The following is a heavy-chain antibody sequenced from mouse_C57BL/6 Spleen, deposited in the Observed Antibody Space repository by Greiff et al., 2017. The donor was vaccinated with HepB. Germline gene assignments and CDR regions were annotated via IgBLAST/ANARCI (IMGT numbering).Heavy chain of an antibody. V-gene: IGHV1-69*01. CDR3: ARPTVVNWYFDV. CDR1: GYTFPSYW. CDR2: IDPSDSYT. D-gene: IGHD1-1*01. J-gene: IGHJ1*03. Sequence: QVQLQQPGAELVMPGASVKLSCKASGYTFPSYWMHWVKQRPGQGLEWIGEIDPSDSYTNYNQKFKGKSTLTVDKSSSTAYMQLSSLTSEDSAVYYCARPTVVNWYFDVWGTGTTVTVSS.